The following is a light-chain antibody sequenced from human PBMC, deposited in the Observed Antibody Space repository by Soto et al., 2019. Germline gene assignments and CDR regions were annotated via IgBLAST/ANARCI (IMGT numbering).Light chain of an antibody. CDR3: QQYGVSPWT. V-gene: IGKV3-20*01. J-gene: IGKJ1*01. CDR1: QRISISY. Sequence: EIVLTQSPGTLSLSPGEGATLSCRASQRISISYLAWYQQKPGQAPRLLIYGSTTRATDIPDRFSGGGSGTDFTLTISRLEPEDFAVCYCQQYGVSPWTFGQGTIVEIK. CDR2: GST.